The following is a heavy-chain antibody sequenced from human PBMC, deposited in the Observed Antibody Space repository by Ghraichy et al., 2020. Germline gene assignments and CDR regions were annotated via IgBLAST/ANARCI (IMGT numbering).Heavy chain of an antibody. CDR2: IIPFFGTA. CDR3: ARPSVEVAATKFDFSSYGLDV. Sequence: SVKVSCKASGGTLTNSSITWVRQAPGQGLEWMGGIIPFFGTADYARKFQGRVTIPADESTSTAHMELSSLRSEDTAVYYCARPSVEVAATKFDFSSYGLDVWGLGTTVTVSS. J-gene: IGHJ6*02. D-gene: IGHD2-15*01. V-gene: IGHV1-69*13. CDR1: GGTLTNSS.